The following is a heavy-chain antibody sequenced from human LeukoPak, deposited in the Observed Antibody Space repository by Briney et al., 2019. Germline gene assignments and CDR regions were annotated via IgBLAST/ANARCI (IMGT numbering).Heavy chain of an antibody. V-gene: IGHV3-23*01. Sequence: PGGSLRLSCAASGFTFSTYRLTWVRQAPGKGLEWVSLISGDTKYTYYADSVKGRFTISRDNSKNTLFLQMNRLRDEDTAVYYCAKARGYSDYSGYRTFDYWGEGALVTVSS. CDR1: GFTFSTYR. J-gene: IGHJ4*02. D-gene: IGHD3-22*01. CDR3: AKARGYSDYSGYRTFDY. CDR2: ISGDTKYT.